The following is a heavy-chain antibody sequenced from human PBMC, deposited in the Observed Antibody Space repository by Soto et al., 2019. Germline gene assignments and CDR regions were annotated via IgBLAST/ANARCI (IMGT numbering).Heavy chain of an antibody. D-gene: IGHD3-3*01. Sequence: QVQLMQSGAEVRKPGSSVTVSCKASGGTFSSNPISWVRQAPGQGLEWMGGIIPIFATPHYARRFLDRVTLTAHRSTNTAYMELTGLTSEDTSIYYWARDLSAVKRFESFKYYRMDIWGQGTTVTVS. J-gene: IGHJ6*02. V-gene: IGHV1-69*06. CDR1: GGTFSSNP. CDR2: IIPIFATP. CDR3: ARDLSAVKRFESFKYYRMDI.